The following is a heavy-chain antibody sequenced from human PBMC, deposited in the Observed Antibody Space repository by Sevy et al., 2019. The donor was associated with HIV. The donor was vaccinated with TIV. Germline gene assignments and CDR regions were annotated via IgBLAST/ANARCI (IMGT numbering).Heavy chain of an antibody. V-gene: IGHV3-15*01. Sequence: GGSLRLSCAASGFTFGNAWMSWVRQAPGKGLEWVGRIKSKIYGATRDLAAPVKGRVTISRDDSRNTLYLQMNSLKIEDTGVYYCATGLGKSEFDFWGQGTLVTVSS. CDR2: IKSKIYGATR. J-gene: IGHJ4*02. D-gene: IGHD3-9*01. CDR3: ATGLGKSEFDF. CDR1: GFTFGNAW.